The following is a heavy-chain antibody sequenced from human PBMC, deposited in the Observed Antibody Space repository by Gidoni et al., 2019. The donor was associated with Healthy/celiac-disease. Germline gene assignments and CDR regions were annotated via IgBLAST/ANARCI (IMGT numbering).Heavy chain of an antibody. V-gene: IGHV4-34*01. Sequence: QVQLQQWGAGLLKPSETRSLTCAVYGGSFSGYYWSWIRQPPGKGLEWIGEINHSGSTNYNPSLKRRVTISVDTSKNQFSLKLSSVTAADTAVYYCARGRGQWPYWGQGTLVTVSS. CDR3: ARGRGQWPY. J-gene: IGHJ4*02. CDR1: GGSFSGYY. CDR2: INHSGST. D-gene: IGHD6-19*01.